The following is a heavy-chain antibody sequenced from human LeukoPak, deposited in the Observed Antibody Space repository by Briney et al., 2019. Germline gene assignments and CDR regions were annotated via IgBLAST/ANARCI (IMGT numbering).Heavy chain of an antibody. Sequence: PGGSLRLSCAASGFTFNTYAMSWVRQAPGKGLEWVSAISSSGGSTFHADSVKGRFTISRDNAKNTLYLQMNSLRAEDTAVYYCARGRAGNYYDHNDYWGQGTLVTVSS. CDR1: GFTFNTYA. CDR3: ARGRAGNYYDHNDY. J-gene: IGHJ4*01. CDR2: ISSSGGST. D-gene: IGHD3-10*01. V-gene: IGHV3-23*01.